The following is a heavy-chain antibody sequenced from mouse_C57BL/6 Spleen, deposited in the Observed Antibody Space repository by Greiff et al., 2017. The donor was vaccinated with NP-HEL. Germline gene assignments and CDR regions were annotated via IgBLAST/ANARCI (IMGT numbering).Heavy chain of an antibody. CDR3: ARDYGSLFDV. CDR2: INYDGSST. J-gene: IGHJ1*03. CDR1: GFTFSDYY. Sequence: EVNLVESEGGLVQPGSSMKLSCTASGFTFSDYYMAWVRQVPEKGLEWVANINYDGSSTYYLDSLKSRFIISRDNAKNILYLQMSSLKSEDTATYYCARDYGSLFDVWGTGTTVTVSS. V-gene: IGHV5-16*01. D-gene: IGHD1-1*01.